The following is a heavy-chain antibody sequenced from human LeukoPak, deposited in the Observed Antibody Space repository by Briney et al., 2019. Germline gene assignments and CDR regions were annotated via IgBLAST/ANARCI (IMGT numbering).Heavy chain of an antibody. Sequence: GGSLRLSCAASGFTFSSYAMSWVRQAPGKGLEWVSGINAGGTTYYPNSVKGRFTISRDASKNTLDLQMNSLRAEDTAIYYCAKCLGPTETQFDYWGQGTLVTVSS. D-gene: IGHD1-26*01. J-gene: IGHJ4*02. CDR3: AKCLGPTETQFDY. CDR1: GFTFSSYA. V-gene: IGHV3-23*01. CDR2: INAGGTT.